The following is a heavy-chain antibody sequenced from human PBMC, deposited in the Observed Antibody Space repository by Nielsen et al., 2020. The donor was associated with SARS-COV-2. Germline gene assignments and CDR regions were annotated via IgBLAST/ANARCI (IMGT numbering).Heavy chain of an antibody. CDR1: GFTFSSYA. CDR2: ISGSGGST. J-gene: IGHJ6*02. Sequence: GESLKISCAASGFTFSSYAMSWVRQAPGKGLEWVSAISGSGGSTYYADSVKGRFTISRDNSKNTLYLQMNSLRAEDTAVYYCALSIAAPLDYYYGMDVWGQGTTVTVSS. CDR3: ALSIAAPLDYYYGMDV. D-gene: IGHD6-6*01. V-gene: IGHV3-23*01.